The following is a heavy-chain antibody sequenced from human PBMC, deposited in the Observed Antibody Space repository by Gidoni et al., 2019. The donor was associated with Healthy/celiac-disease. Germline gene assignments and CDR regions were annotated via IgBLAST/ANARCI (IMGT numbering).Heavy chain of an antibody. CDR3: AREVMHHAGGMDV. Sequence: QVQLVESGGGLVTPGGSLRLSCSASGFTFSDYYMSWIRQAPGKGREWVSDSSSSGSTIYYADSVKGRFTSSRDNAKNSLYLQMNSLRAEDTAVYYCAREVMHHAGGMDVWGQGTTVTVSS. V-gene: IGHV3-11*01. D-gene: IGHD3-16*01. CDR1: GFTFSDYY. CDR2: SSSSGSTI. J-gene: IGHJ6*02.